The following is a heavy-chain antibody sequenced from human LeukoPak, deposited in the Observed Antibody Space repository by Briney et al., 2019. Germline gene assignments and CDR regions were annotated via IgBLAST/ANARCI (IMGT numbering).Heavy chain of an antibody. V-gene: IGHV3-64*01. CDR3: AKDLREDWGNAFDI. Sequence: PGGSLRLSCAASGFTFSSYAMHWVRQAPGKGLEYVSAISSNGGSTYYANSVKGRFTISRDNSKNTLYLQMDSLRPEDTALYYCAKDLREDWGNAFDIWGQGTMVTVSS. J-gene: IGHJ3*02. CDR1: GFTFSSYA. CDR2: ISSNGGST. D-gene: IGHD3-16*01.